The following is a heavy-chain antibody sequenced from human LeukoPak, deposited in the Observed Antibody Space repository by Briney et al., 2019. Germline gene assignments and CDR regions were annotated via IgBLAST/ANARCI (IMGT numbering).Heavy chain of an antibody. V-gene: IGHV4-31*11. J-gene: IGHJ1*01. D-gene: IGHD2-21*01. Sequence: PSETLSLTGAVSGGSTSSGGYRWTWIRQYPGKGLEWIGYINYSGSTYYNPSLKSRVIISVDTSKNQFSLNLNSVTAADTAVYYCAREMDAHPRIVVWGQGTLVTVSS. CDR2: INYSGST. CDR1: GGSTSSGGYR. CDR3: AREMDAHPRIVV.